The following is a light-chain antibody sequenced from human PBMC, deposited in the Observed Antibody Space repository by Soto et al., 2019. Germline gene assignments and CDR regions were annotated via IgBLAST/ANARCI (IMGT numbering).Light chain of an antibody. V-gene: IGKV3-20*01. J-gene: IGKJ2*01. CDR1: QSVSNNY. CDR3: HQYDNAPQT. Sequence: IVLTHSPGTLSLTPGERATLSCRASQSVSNNYLAWYQQKPGQAPRLLIYGASKRATGIPDRFSGSGSGTDFSLTISRLEPEDFAVYYCHQYDNAPQTYGQGTKVDVK. CDR2: GAS.